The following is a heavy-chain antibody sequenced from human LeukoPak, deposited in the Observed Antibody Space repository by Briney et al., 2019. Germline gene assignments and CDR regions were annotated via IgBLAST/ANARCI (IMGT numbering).Heavy chain of an antibody. J-gene: IGHJ4*02. D-gene: IGHD6-19*01. CDR3: ATDRLESSGWYPVDY. CDR2: FDPEDGET. V-gene: IGHV1-24*01. CDR1: GYTLTELS. Sequence: GASVKVSRKVSGYTLTELSMHWVRQAPGKGLEWMGGFDPEDGETIYAQKFQGRVTMTEDTSTDTAYMELSSLRSEDTAVYYCATDRLESSGWYPVDYWGQGTLVTVSS.